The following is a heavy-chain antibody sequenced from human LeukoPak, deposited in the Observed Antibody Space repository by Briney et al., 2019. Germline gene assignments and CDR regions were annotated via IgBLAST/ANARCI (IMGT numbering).Heavy chain of an antibody. CDR2: IYYSGST. CDR3: ARDRVAGNMDAFDI. CDR1: GGSSSSSSYY. D-gene: IGHD6-19*01. J-gene: IGHJ3*02. V-gene: IGHV4-39*07. Sequence: SETLSLTCTVSGGSSSSSSYYWGCIRQPPGKGLEWIGSIYYSGSTYYNPSLKSRVTISVDTSKNQFSLKLSPVTAADTAVYYCARDRVAGNMDAFDIWGQGTMVTVSS.